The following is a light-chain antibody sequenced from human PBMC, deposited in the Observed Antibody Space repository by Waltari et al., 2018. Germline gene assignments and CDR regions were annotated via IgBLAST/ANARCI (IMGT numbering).Light chain of an antibody. Sequence: QSALTQPASVSGSPGQSITISCTGTSSDVGTYTLFPWYQQHPGKAPKVIIYGVTQRPSGVSNRFSGSKSGNTASLTISGLQAEDEADYYCCSYADGTTSVFGGGTKLTVL. CDR2: GVT. CDR3: CSYADGTTSV. J-gene: IGLJ3*02. CDR1: SSDVGTYTL. V-gene: IGLV2-23*02.